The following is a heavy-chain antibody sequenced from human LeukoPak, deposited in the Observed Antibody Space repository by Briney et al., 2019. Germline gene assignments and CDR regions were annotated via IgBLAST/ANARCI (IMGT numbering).Heavy chain of an antibody. Sequence: SETLSLTCAVYGGSFSGYYWSWIRQPPGKGLEWIGEINHSGSTNYNRSLKSRVTISVDTSKNQFSLKLSSVTAADTAVYYCARGRNYYGSGSYYNQRNRFDPWGQGTLVTVSS. V-gene: IGHV4-34*01. D-gene: IGHD3-10*01. CDR3: ARGRNYYGSGSYYNQRNRFDP. CDR2: INHSGST. J-gene: IGHJ5*02. CDR1: GGSFSGYY.